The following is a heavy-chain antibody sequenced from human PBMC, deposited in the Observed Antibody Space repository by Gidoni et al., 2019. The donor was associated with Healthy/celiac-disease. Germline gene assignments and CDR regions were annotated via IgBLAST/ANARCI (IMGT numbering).Heavy chain of an antibody. D-gene: IGHD4-17*01. V-gene: IGHV3-15*01. J-gene: IGHJ6*03. CDR3: TTDQYGDYEEDYYYYMDV. CDR1: GFTLRNAW. CDR2: IKSKTDGGTT. Sequence: EVQLVESGGGLVKPGGSLRLSCAASGFTLRNAWMSWVRQAPGKGLEWVGRIKSKTDGGTTDYAAPVKGRFTISRDDSKNTLYLQMNSLKTEDTAVYYCTTDQYGDYEEDYYYYMDVWGKGTTVTVSS.